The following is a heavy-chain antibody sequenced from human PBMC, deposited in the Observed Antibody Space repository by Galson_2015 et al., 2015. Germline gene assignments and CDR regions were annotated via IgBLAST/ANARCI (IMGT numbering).Heavy chain of an antibody. D-gene: IGHD6-19*01. V-gene: IGHV1-3*01. CDR3: ASAGVAGTLGFDY. Sequence: SVKVSCKASGYTFTSYTMHWVRQAPGQRFEWIGWINGGNGDTQYSQKFQGRLTITRDTPARTAYLDLGSLRSEDTAIYYCASAGVAGTLGFDYWGQGTLVIVSS. CDR2: INGGNGDT. J-gene: IGHJ4*02. CDR1: GYTFTSYT.